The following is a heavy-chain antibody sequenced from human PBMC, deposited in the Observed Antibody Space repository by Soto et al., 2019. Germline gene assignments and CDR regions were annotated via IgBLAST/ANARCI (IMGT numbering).Heavy chain of an antibody. CDR1: GYTFTSYY. V-gene: IGHV1-46*01. J-gene: IGHJ3*02. CDR2: INPSGGST. Sequence: GASVKVSCKASGYTFTSYYMHWVRQAPGQGLEWMGIINPSGGSTGYAQKFQGRVTMTRDTSTSTVYMELSSLRSEDTAVYYCARAYVPLNDAFDIWGQGTMVTVSS. CDR3: ARAYVPLNDAFDI. D-gene: IGHD2-2*01.